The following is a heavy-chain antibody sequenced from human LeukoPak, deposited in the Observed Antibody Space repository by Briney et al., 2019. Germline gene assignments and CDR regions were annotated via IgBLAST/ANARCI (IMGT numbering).Heavy chain of an antibody. Sequence: GGSLRLSCAASGFTFSSYAMSWVRQAPGKGLEWVSAISGSGGSTYYADSVKGRFTISRDNSKNTLYLQMNSLRAEDTAVYYCAKAGSIWGSYREYFGYWGQGTLVTVSS. CDR1: GFTFSSYA. CDR2: ISGSGGST. D-gene: IGHD3-16*02. V-gene: IGHV3-23*01. CDR3: AKAGSIWGSYREYFGY. J-gene: IGHJ4*02.